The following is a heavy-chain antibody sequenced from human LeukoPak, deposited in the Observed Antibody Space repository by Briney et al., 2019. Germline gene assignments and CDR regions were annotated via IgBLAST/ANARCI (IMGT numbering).Heavy chain of an antibody. CDR3: ARGPTVAARSY. CDR1: GFTFSSYS. V-gene: IGHV3-21*01. CDR2: ISSSSSYI. Sequence: GGSLRLSCAASGFTFSSYSMNWVRQAPGKGLEWVSSISSSSSYIYYADSVKGRFTISRDNAKNSLYLQMNSLRAEDTAVYYCARGPTVAARSYWGQGTLVTVSS. D-gene: IGHD6-6*01. J-gene: IGHJ4*02.